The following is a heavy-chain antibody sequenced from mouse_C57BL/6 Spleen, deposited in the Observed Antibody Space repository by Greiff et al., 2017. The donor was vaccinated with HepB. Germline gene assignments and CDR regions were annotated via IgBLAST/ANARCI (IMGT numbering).Heavy chain of an antibody. Sequence: QVQLKQPGAELVKPGASVKLSCKASGYTFTSYWMHWVKQRPGRGLEWIGRIDPNSGGTKYNEKFKSKATLTVDKPSSTAYMQLSSLTSEDSAVYYCARGGLLRSFAYWGQGTLVTVSA. J-gene: IGHJ3*01. CDR2: IDPNSGGT. D-gene: IGHD1-1*01. CDR1: GYTFTSYW. CDR3: ARGGLLRSFAY. V-gene: IGHV1-72*01.